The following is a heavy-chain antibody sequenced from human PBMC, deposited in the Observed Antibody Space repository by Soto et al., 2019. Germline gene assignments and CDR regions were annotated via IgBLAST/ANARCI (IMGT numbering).Heavy chain of an antibody. D-gene: IGHD1-26*01. CDR2: IYYSGST. J-gene: IGHJ4*02. V-gene: IGHV4-59*08. Sequence: QVQLQESGPGLVKPSETLSLTCTVSGGSISSYYWSWIRQPPGKGLEWIGYIYYSGSTTNNPSLKSRVTISVDTSKNQFSLKLSSVTAADTAVYYCARRWGAAFDYWGQGTLVTVSS. CDR3: ARRWGAAFDY. CDR1: GGSISSYY.